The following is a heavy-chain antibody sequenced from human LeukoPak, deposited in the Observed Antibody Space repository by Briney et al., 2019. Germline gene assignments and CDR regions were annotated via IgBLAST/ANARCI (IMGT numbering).Heavy chain of an antibody. Sequence: GGSLRLSCAASGFTFSSYGMHWVRQAPGKGLEWVSTIYTGGNTYYAASVKGRFTISRDFSKNTVFLHMNSLRAEDTAMYYCARGDDSGYYDYFDCWGQGALVTVSS. V-gene: IGHV3-NL1*01. CDR2: IYTGGNT. J-gene: IGHJ4*02. CDR3: ARGDDSGYYDYFDC. CDR1: GFTFSSYG. D-gene: IGHD3-22*01.